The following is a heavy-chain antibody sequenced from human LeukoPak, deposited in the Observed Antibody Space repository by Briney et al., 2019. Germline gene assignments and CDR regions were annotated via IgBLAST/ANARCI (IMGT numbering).Heavy chain of an antibody. V-gene: IGHV4-4*07. CDR3: ASLRWGYSNNYYYYYMDV. D-gene: IGHD5-18*01. Sequence: SETLSLTCTFSGGSITSYYWSWIRQPAGKGLEWIGRIYTSGSTNYNPSLKSRVTISVDTSKNQFSLKLSSVTAADTAVYYCASLRWGYSNNYYYYYMDVWGKGTTVTISS. CDR1: GGSITSYY. CDR2: IYTSGST. J-gene: IGHJ6*03.